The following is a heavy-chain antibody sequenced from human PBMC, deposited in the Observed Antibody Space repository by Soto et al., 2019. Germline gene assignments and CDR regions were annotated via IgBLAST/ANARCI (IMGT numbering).Heavy chain of an antibody. J-gene: IGHJ4*02. CDR3: ARDSGNYEPDY. Sequence: PGGSLRLSCAASGFTFSNYGMHWVRQAPGKGLEWVAVIWYDGSNKYYADSVKGRFTISRDNSKNTLYLQMNSLRSEDTAVYYCARDSGNYEPDYWGQGTLVTVSS. D-gene: IGHD4-4*01. CDR1: GFTFSNYG. V-gene: IGHV3-33*01. CDR2: IWYDGSNK.